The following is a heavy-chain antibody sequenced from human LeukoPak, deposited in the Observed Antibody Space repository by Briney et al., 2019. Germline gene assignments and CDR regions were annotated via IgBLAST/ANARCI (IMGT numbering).Heavy chain of an antibody. CDR2: NPSGDPT. J-gene: IGHJ5*02. CDR3: ARDRMVGWFDP. V-gene: IGHV1-46*01. D-gene: IGHD2-15*01. Sequence: ASVKVSCKASGYTFTSYYMHWVRQAPGQGLEWVGINPSGDPTTYAQKFQGRVTMTSDMSTSTVYMELSSLRSDDTAVYYCARDRMVGWFDPWGQGTLVTVSS. CDR1: GYTFTSYY.